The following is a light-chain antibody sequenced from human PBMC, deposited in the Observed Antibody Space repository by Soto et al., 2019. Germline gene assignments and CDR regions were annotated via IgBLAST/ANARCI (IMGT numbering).Light chain of an antibody. J-gene: IGKJ5*01. CDR2: DAS. CDR1: HDIKKY. V-gene: IGKV1-33*01. CDR3: QRYDSVPPT. Sequence: DIQMTQSPSSLSASVGDRVTITCQASHDIKKYLNWYQEKPGKAPKLLIFDASTLQTGVPSRFSGSGSGTHFTFTISSLQPEDIATYYCQRYDSVPPTFGQGTRLDIK.